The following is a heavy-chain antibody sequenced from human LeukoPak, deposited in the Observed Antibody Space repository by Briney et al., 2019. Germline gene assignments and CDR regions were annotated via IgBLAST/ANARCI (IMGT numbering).Heavy chain of an antibody. CDR2: ISYDGSNK. V-gene: IGHV3-30*18. CDR1: GFTFSSYG. Sequence: GGSLRLSCAASGFTFSSYGMHWVRQAPGKGLEWVAVISYDGSNKYSADSVKGRFTISRDNSKNTLYLQMNSLRAEDTAVYYCAKDLEGSADYWGQGTLVTVSS. D-gene: IGHD2-15*01. J-gene: IGHJ4*02. CDR3: AKDLEGSADY.